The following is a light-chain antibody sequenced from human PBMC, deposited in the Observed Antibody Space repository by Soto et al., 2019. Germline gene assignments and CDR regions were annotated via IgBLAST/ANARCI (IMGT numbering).Light chain of an antibody. CDR3: SSFAGRNNWV. V-gene: IGLV2-8*01. CDR2: EVS. J-gene: IGLJ3*02. CDR1: SSDVGAFNY. Sequence: QSVLTQPASVSGSPGQAITISCSGTSSDVGAFNYVSWYQQHPGKAPKLMIYEVSKRPSGVPDRFSGSKSGNTASLTVSGLQAEDEADYYCSSFAGRNNWVFGGGTKLTVL.